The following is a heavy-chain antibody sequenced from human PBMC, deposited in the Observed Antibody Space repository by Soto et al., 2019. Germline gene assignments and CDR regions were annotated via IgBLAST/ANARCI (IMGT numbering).Heavy chain of an antibody. D-gene: IGHD3-3*01. V-gene: IGHV3-23*01. J-gene: IGHJ3*02. CDR3: AKGLRFLELQHPDNAFDI. CDR2: ISGSGGST. Sequence: EVQLLESGGGLVQPGGSLRLSCAASGFTFSSYAMSWVRQAPGKGLEWVSAISGSGGSTYYADSVKGRFTISRDNSKNTLYLQMNSLRAEDTAVYYCAKGLRFLELQHPDNAFDIWGQGTMVTVSS. CDR1: GFTFSSYA.